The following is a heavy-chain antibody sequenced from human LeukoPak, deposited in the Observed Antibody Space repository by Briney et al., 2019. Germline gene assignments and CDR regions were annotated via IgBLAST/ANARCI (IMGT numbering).Heavy chain of an antibody. CDR3: ARVRGYCSSTSCYGENWFDP. J-gene: IGHJ5*02. D-gene: IGHD2-2*01. Sequence: ASVKVSCKASGYTFTSYGISWVRQAPGQGLEWMGWISAYNGNTNYAQKLQGRVTMTTDTSTSTAYMELRSLRSDDTDVYYCARVRGYCSSTSCYGENWFDPWGQGTLVTVSS. CDR2: ISAYNGNT. V-gene: IGHV1-18*04. CDR1: GYTFTSYG.